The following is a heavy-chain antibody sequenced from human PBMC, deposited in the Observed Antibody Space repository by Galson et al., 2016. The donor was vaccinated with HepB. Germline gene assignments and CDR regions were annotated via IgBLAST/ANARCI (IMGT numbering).Heavy chain of an antibody. V-gene: IGHV3-30*18. CDR2: ISYDGNKN. Sequence: SLRLSCAASGFTLRPYGMHWVRQAPGKGLEWVAFISYDGNKNNYVDPVRGRFTISRDTSKNTVYLQMNSLRAEDTAVYYCAKDLRFLEWSYGMDVWGKGTTVTVSS. J-gene: IGHJ6*04. CDR3: AKDLRFLEWSYGMDV. D-gene: IGHD3-3*01. CDR1: GFTLRPYG.